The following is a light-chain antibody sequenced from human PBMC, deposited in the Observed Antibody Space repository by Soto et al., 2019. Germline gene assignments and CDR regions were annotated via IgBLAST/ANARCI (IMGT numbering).Light chain of an antibody. Sequence: EIVLPQSPGTLSLSPGERATLSGRASQSVSSSYLAWYQQKPGQAPRLLIYGASSRATGIPDRFSGSGSGTDFTLTISRLEPEDFAVYYCQQYGSSLGVTFGPGTKVDIK. J-gene: IGKJ3*01. V-gene: IGKV3-20*01. CDR1: QSVSSSY. CDR3: QQYGSSLGVT. CDR2: GAS.